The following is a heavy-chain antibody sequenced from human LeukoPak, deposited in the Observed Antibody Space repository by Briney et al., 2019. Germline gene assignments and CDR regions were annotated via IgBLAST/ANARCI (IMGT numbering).Heavy chain of an antibody. D-gene: IGHD1-26*01. V-gene: IGHV4-39*01. Sequence: SETLSLTCTVSGGSISSSSYYWGWIRQPPGKGLEWIGSIYYSGSTYYNPSLKSRVTISVDTSKNQFSLKLSSVTAADTAVYYCARQVGATEIDYWGQGTLVTVSS. CDR3: ARQVGATEIDY. J-gene: IGHJ4*02. CDR2: IYYSGST. CDR1: GGSISSSSYY.